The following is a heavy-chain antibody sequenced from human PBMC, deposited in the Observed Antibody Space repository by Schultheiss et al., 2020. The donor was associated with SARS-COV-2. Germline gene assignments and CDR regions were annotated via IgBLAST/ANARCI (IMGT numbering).Heavy chain of an antibody. CDR3: ARGGGGGYGMDV. D-gene: IGHD3-10*01. Sequence: SETLSLTCTVSGGSISSYYWSWIRQPPGKGPEWIGYIYYTGRTNYNPSLKSRVTISVDTSKNQFSLKLSSVTAADTAVYYCARGGGGGYGMDVWGQGTTVTDSS. CDR2: IYYTGRT. CDR1: GGSISSYY. V-gene: IGHV4-59*01. J-gene: IGHJ6*02.